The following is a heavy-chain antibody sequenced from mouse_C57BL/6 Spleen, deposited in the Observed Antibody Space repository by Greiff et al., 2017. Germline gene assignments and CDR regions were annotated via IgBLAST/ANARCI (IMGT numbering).Heavy chain of an antibody. CDR1: GYTFTDYN. D-gene: IGHD3-3*01. CDR3: ARVGQDYYYAMDY. Sequence: VQLQQSGPELVKPGASVKMSCKASGYTFTDYNMHWVKQSLGKSLEWIGYINPNNGGTSYNQKFKGKATLTVNKSSSTAYMELRSLTSEDSAVYYCARVGQDYYYAMDYWGQGTSVTVSS. CDR2: INPNNGGT. V-gene: IGHV1-22*01. J-gene: IGHJ4*01.